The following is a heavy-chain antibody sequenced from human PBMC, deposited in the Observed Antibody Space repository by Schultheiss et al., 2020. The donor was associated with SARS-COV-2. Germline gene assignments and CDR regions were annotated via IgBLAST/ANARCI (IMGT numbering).Heavy chain of an antibody. D-gene: IGHD2-2*01. CDR2: ISYDGSNK. CDR1: GFTFSSYG. J-gene: IGHJ6*02. V-gene: IGHV3-30*12. CDR3: ARGRGVGVVVVPAAMSLRYGLDV. Sequence: GGSLRLSCAASGFTFSSYGMHWVRQAPGKGLEWVAVISYDGSNKYYADSVKGRFTISRDNSKNTLYLQMISLRAEDTAVYYCARGRGVGVVVVPAAMSLRYGLDVWGQGTTVTVSS.